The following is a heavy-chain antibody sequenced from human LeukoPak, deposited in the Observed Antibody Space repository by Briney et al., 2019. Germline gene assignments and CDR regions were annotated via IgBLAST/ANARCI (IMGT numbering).Heavy chain of an antibody. CDR3: AKDSYSKGDF. Sequence: PGGSLTLSCAASGFTFSYHWMSWVRQPPGKGLEWVANIKNDGAVKNYVDSVKRRCTISRDNAKNSLYLQRNSLRAEDTAVYYCAKDSYSKGDFWGQGVLVTVSS. V-gene: IGHV3-7*01. D-gene: IGHD6-13*01. J-gene: IGHJ4*02. CDR2: IKNDGAVK. CDR1: GFTFSYHW.